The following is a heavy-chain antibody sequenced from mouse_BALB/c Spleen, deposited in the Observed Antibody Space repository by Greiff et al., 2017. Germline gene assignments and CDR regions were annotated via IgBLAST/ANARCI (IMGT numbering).Heavy chain of an antibody. CDR2: IYPSDSYT. J-gene: IGHJ4*01. D-gene: IGHD1-1*01. CDR1: GYTFTSYW. V-gene: IGHV1-69*02. CDR3: TRDYYGSSDAMDY. Sequence: QVQLQQPGAELVRPGASVKLSCKASGYTFTSYWINWVKQRPGQGLEWIGNIYPSDSYTNYNQKFKDKATLTVDKSSSTAYMQLSSPTSEDSAVYYCTRDYYGSSDAMDYWGQGTSVTVSS.